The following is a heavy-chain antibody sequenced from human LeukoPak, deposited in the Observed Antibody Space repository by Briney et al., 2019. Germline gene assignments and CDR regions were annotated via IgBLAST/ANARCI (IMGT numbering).Heavy chain of an antibody. J-gene: IGHJ6*03. V-gene: IGHV4-30-4*08. D-gene: IGHD4-11*01. Sequence: SQTLSLTCTVSGGSISSGDYYWSWIRQPPGKGLEWIGYIYYSGSTYYNPSLKSRVTISVDTSKNQFSLKLSSVTAADTAVYYCVRVPTTVDNYYMDVWGKGTTVTVSS. CDR3: VRVPTTVDNYYMDV. CDR1: GGSISSGDYY. CDR2: IYYSGST.